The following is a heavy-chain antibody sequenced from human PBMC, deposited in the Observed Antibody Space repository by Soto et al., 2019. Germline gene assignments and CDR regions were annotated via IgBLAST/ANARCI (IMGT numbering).Heavy chain of an antibody. CDR1: GYTFTSYD. CDR3: ARGRYCISTSCYPDWFDP. Sequence: QVQLVQSGAEVKKPGASVKVSCKASGYTFTSYDINWVRQATGQGLEWMGWMNPNSGNTGYAQKFQGRVTMTRNTSISTAYMELSSLRSEDTAVYYCARGRYCISTSCYPDWFDPWVQGTLVTVSS. J-gene: IGHJ5*02. V-gene: IGHV1-8*01. CDR2: MNPNSGNT. D-gene: IGHD2-2*01.